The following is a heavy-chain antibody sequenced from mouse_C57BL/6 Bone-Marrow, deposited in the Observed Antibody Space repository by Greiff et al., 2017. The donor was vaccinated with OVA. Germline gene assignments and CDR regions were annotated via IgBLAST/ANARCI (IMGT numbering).Heavy chain of an antibody. D-gene: IGHD1-1*01. CDR1: GYTFTSYW. Sequence: QVQLQQPGAELVKPGASVKLSCKASGYTFTSYWMHWVKQRPGQGLEWIGMIHPNSGSTNYNEKFKSKATLTVDKSSSTAYMQLSSLTSEDSAVYYCAREGSSCVTSNWYFDVWGTGTTVTVSS. J-gene: IGHJ1*03. CDR2: IHPNSGST. V-gene: IGHV1-64*01. CDR3: AREGSSCVTSNWYFDV.